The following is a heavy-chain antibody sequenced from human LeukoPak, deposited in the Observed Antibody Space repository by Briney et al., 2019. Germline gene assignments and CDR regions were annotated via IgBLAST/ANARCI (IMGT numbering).Heavy chain of an antibody. Sequence: ASVKVSCRASGYTFNNYGISWVRQAPGQGLEWMGWVSSYNGDTNSAQKFQGRVTMTRDTSISTAYMELSSLRSDDTAVYYCATASGYDNSVPDDYWGQGTLVTVSS. J-gene: IGHJ4*02. CDR3: ATASGYDNSVPDDY. CDR1: GYTFNNYG. V-gene: IGHV1-18*01. D-gene: IGHD3-22*01. CDR2: VSSYNGDT.